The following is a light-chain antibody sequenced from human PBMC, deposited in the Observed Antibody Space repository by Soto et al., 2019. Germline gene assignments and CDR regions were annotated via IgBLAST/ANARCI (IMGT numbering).Light chain of an antibody. V-gene: IGLV2-14*01. J-gene: IGLJ2*01. Sequence: QSVLTQPASVSGSLGQSITISCTGTSSDVGNYNYVSWYQQHPGKVPTLLIYDVNNRPSGVSHRFSGSKSGNTASLTISGLQAEDEADYYCNSFTTTAAVVFGGGTKLTVL. CDR2: DVN. CDR3: NSFTTTAAVV. CDR1: SSDVGNYNY.